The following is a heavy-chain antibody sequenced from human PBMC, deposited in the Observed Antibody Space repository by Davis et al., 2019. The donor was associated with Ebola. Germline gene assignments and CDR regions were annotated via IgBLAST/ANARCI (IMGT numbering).Heavy chain of an antibody. CDR3: AKGTYSSMAAWFDP. J-gene: IGHJ5*02. V-gene: IGHV4-30-4*01. CDR2: MFYSGTT. Sequence: SETLSLTCSVSGASISDGDYYWSWIRQPPGKGLEWIAYMFYSGTTNYNPSLQSRVTISVDTSKNEFSLELSSVTAADTAVYYCAKGTYSSMAAWFDPWGQGTLVTVSS. CDR1: GASISDGDYY. D-gene: IGHD2-21*01.